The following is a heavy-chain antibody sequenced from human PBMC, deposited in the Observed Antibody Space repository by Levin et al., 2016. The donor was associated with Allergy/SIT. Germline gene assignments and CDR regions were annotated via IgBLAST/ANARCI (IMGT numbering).Heavy chain of an antibody. D-gene: IGHD6-13*01. J-gene: IGHJ5*02. CDR2: IYPGDSET. V-gene: IGHV5-51*01. CDR1: GNSFTNYW. CDR3: ARGSTSWYSGWFDP. Sequence: GGSLRLSCKGSGNSFTNYWIGWVRQMPGKGLEWMGIIYPGDSETRYSPSFQGQVTISADKTIFTAYLQWSSLQASDSAMYYCARGSTSWYSGWFDPWGQGTLVTVSS.